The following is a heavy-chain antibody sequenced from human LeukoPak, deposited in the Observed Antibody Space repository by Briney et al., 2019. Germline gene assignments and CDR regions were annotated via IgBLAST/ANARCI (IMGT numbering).Heavy chain of an antibody. D-gene: IGHD3-10*01. CDR3: AKDRSGSGYFDY. CDR1: GFTFSGHA. CDR2: ISSGGGTT. Sequence: TGGSLRLSCAASGFTFSGHAMSWVRQAPGKGLEWVSRISSGGGTTDYTDSVKGRFTISRDTSKNTLYLQMNSLRAEDTAVYYCAKDRSGSGYFDYWGQGTLVTVSS. V-gene: IGHV3-23*01. J-gene: IGHJ4*02.